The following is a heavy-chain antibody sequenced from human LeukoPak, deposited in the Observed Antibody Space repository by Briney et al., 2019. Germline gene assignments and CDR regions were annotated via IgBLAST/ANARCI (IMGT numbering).Heavy chain of an antibody. CDR3: AKDRGIVGATSDY. D-gene: IGHD1-26*01. J-gene: IGHJ4*02. CDR2: ISGSGGST. Sequence: GGSLRLSCAASGFTFSSSAMNWVRQAPGKGLEWVSAISGSGGSTYYADPVKGRFTISRDNSKNTLYLQMNSLRTEDTAIYYCAKDRGIVGATSDYWGQGTLVTVSS. V-gene: IGHV3-23*01. CDR1: GFTFSSSA.